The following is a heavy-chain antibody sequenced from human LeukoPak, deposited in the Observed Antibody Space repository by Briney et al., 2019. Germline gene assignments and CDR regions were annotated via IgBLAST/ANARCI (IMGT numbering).Heavy chain of an antibody. CDR3: ARAISSGWFKNAFDI. CDR1: GDSISTYY. CDR2: IYTSGST. D-gene: IGHD6-19*01. Sequence: SETLSLTCTVSGDSISTYYWGWIRQPAGKRLEWIGRIYTSGSTNYNPSLESRVTMSVDTSKNQFSLNLSSVTAADTAVYYCARAISSGWFKNAFDIGGQGTMVTVSS. V-gene: IGHV4-4*07. J-gene: IGHJ3*02.